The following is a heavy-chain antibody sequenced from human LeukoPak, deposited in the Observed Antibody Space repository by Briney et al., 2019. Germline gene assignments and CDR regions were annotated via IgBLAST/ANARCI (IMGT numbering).Heavy chain of an antibody. CDR2: VYYSGST. J-gene: IGHJ4*02. V-gene: IGHV4-59*01. D-gene: IGHD3-22*01. Sequence: SETLSLTCTVSGRSLSSYYWSWIRQPPGKGLEWIGYVYYSGSTNYNPSTNYNPSLKSRVTISVDTSKNQFSLKLSSVTAADTAVYYCARASGGYYYDYWGQGTLVTVSS. CDR1: GRSLSSYY. CDR3: ARASGGYYYDY.